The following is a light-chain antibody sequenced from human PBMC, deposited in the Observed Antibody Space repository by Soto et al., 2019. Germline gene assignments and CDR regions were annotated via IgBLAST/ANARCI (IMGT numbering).Light chain of an antibody. V-gene: IGKV1-5*03. CDR2: KAS. J-gene: IGKJ1*01. CDR1: QSISSW. Sequence: DIQMTQSPSTLSASVGERVTITCRASQSISSWLAWYQQKPGKAPKLLIYKASSLESGVPARFSGSGSATEFTLSISSLQPDDFATYYCQQYDSYSRTFGQGTKVDI. CDR3: QQYDSYSRT.